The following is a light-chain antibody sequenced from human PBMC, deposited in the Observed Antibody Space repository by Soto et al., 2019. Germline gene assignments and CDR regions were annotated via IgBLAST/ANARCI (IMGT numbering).Light chain of an antibody. CDR2: GES. J-gene: IGKJ1*01. CDR1: QSVSSN. CDR3: QQYGSSGT. Sequence: EILITQSPATPSLAAGARPPLSRRASQSVSSNLAWYQQKPGQAPRLLIYGESNRATGIPDRFSGSGSGTDFTLTISRLEPEDFAVYYCQQYGSSGTVGQGTKVDIK. V-gene: IGKV3-20*01.